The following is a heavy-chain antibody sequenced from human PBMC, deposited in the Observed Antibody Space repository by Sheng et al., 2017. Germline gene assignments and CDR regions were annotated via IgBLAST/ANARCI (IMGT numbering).Heavy chain of an antibody. D-gene: IGHD6-19*01. CDR3: AKANGQWLVLDY. CDR1: GFTFSSYG. V-gene: IGHV3-30*18. Sequence: QVQLVESGGGVVQPGRSLRLSCAASGFTFSSYGMHWVRQAPGKGLEWVAVISYDGSNKYYADSVKGRFTISRDNSKNTLYLQMNSLRAEDTAVYYCAKANGQWLVLDYWGQGTLVTVSS. J-gene: IGHJ4*02. CDR2: ISYDGSNK.